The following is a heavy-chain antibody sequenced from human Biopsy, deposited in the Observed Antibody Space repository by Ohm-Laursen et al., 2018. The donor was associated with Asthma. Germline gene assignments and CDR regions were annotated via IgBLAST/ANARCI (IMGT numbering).Heavy chain of an antibody. D-gene: IGHD3-10*01. CDR1: GFTFSDYD. Sequence: SLRLSCAVSGFTFSDYDMHWVRQAPGKGLEWVADIWFDGSNKHYADSVKGRFTISRDNSKNTLYLQMNSLRAEDTALYYCGRERSYMVDYWGQGTLVIVSS. V-gene: IGHV3-33*08. J-gene: IGHJ4*02. CDR2: IWFDGSNK. CDR3: GRERSYMVDY.